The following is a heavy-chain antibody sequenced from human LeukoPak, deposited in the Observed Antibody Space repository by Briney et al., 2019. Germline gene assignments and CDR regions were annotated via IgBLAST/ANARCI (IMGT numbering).Heavy chain of an antibody. Sequence: GGSLRLSCAASGFTFSSYAMHWVRQAPGKGLEWVAVISYDGSNKYYADSVKGRFTISRDNSKNTLYLQMNSLRSEDTAVYYCATGKREPTHYYYYYYYMDVWGKGTTVTISS. CDR3: ATGKREPTHYYYYYYYMDV. CDR2: ISYDGSNK. CDR1: GFTFSSYA. V-gene: IGHV3-30*04. D-gene: IGHD5-24*01. J-gene: IGHJ6*03.